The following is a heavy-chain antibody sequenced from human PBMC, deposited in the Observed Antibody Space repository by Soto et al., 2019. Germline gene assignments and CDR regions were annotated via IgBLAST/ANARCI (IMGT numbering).Heavy chain of an antibody. CDR1: GFTFSSYA. D-gene: IGHD2-15*01. J-gene: IGHJ4*02. V-gene: IGHV3-30-3*01. CDR2: ISYDGSNK. Sequence: QVQLVESGGGVVQPGRSLRLSCAASGFTFSSYAMHWVRQAPGKGLEWVAVISYDGSNKYYADSVKGRFTISRDNSKNTLDLQMNSLRAEDTAVYYCARDIPCSGGSCYSPSGYWGQGTLVTVSS. CDR3: ARDIPCSGGSCYSPSGY.